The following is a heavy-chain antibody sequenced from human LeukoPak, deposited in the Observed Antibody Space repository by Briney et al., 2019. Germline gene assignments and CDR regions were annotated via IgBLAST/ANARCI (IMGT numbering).Heavy chain of an antibody. J-gene: IGHJ5*02. D-gene: IGHD2-15*01. CDR2: ISGSGGST. V-gene: IGHV3-23*01. CDR1: GFTFSSYA. Sequence: PGGSLRLSCAASGFTFSSYAMSWVRQAPGKGLEWVSAISGSGGSTYYADSVKGRFTISRDNSKNTLYLQMNCLRAEDTAVYYCAKNGYCSGGSCYSGWFDPWGQGTLVTVSS. CDR3: AKNGYCSGGSCYSGWFDP.